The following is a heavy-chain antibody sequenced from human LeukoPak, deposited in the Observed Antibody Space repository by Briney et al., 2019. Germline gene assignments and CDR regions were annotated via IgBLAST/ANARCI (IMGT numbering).Heavy chain of an antibody. CDR2: ISGSGGST. CDR1: GFTFSSYA. V-gene: IGHV3-23*01. CDR3: AKGGYCTSPSCYSDY. D-gene: IGHD2-2*01. J-gene: IGHJ4*02. Sequence: GGSLRLSCAASGFTFSSYAMSWVRQAPGKGLEWVSGISGSGGSTYSADSVKGRFTISRDNSKNTLYLQMNGLRAEDTALYYCAKGGYCTSPSCYSDYWGQGTLVTVSS.